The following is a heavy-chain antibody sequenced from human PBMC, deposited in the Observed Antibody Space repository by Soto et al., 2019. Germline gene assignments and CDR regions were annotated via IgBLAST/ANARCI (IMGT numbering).Heavy chain of an antibody. CDR3: ARIYSNYVSPLDRSFDY. Sequence: SETLSLTCTVSCGSISSGGYYWSWIREPRGKGLEWIGYIYYSGSTYYNPSLKSRVTISVDTSKNQFSLKLSSVTAADTAVYYCARIYSNYVSPLDRSFDYWGQGTLVTVSS. J-gene: IGHJ4*02. D-gene: IGHD4-4*01. V-gene: IGHV4-31*03. CDR1: CGSISSGGYY. CDR2: IYYSGST.